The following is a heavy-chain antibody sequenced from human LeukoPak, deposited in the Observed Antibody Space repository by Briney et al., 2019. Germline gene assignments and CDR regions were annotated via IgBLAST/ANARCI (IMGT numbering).Heavy chain of an antibody. CDR2: ISGSGGST. J-gene: IGHJ4*02. Sequence: GGSLRLSCAASGFTFSSYAMSWVRQAPGKGLEWVSAISGSGGSTFYADPVKGRFTISRDNSKNMLYLQLNSLRVEDSALYYCAKDGSAWSKDYWGQGTLVTVSS. CDR1: GFTFSSYA. CDR3: AKDGSAWSKDY. D-gene: IGHD6-19*01. V-gene: IGHV3-23*01.